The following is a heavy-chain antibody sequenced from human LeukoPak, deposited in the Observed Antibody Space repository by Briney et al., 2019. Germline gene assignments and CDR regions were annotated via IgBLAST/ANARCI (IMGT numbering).Heavy chain of an antibody. V-gene: IGHV6-1*01. CDR1: GDTVSSNSAA. J-gene: IGHJ4*02. D-gene: IGHD3-10*01. Sequence: SQTLSLTCAISGDTVSSNSAAWPWIRQSPSRGLEWLGRTYCRSKCYNDYAVSVKSRITINPDTSKNQFSLQLNSVTPEDTALYYCARETLYGQIDYWGQGTLVTVSS. CDR3: ARETLYGQIDY. CDR2: TYCRSKCYN.